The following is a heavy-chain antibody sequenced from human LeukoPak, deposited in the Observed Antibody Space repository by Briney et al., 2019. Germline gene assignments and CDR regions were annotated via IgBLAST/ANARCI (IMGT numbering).Heavy chain of an antibody. J-gene: IGHJ4*02. Sequence: PGGSLRLSCAASGFTFSSYAMSWVRQAPGKGLEWVSAISGSGGSTYYADSVKGRLTISRDNSKNTLYPQMNSLRAEDTAVYYCAKAAVGAPHYFDYWGQGTLVTVSS. V-gene: IGHV3-23*01. CDR2: ISGSGGST. CDR1: GFTFSSYA. D-gene: IGHD1-26*01. CDR3: AKAAVGAPHYFDY.